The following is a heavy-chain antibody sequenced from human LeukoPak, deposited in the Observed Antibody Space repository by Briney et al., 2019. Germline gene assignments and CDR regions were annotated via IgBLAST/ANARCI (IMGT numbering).Heavy chain of an antibody. CDR3: ASHCSSTSCLDY. J-gene: IGHJ4*02. CDR2: INSDGSST. CDR1: GFTFSSYC. Sequence: PGGSLRLSCAVSGFTFSSYCMHWVRQAPGKGLVWVSRINSDGSSTSYADSVKGRFTISRDNAKNTLYLQMNSLRVEDTAVYYCASHCSSTSCLDYWGQGTLVTVSS. V-gene: IGHV3-74*01. D-gene: IGHD2-2*01.